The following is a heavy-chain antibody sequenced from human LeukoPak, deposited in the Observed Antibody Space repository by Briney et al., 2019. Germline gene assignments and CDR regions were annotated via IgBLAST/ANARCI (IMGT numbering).Heavy chain of an antibody. V-gene: IGHV1-46*01. CDR3: AREGSSSLAP. D-gene: IGHD6-6*01. CDR1: GYTFTSNY. J-gene: IGHJ5*02. CDR2: ISPSGGST. Sequence: ASVKVSCKAFGYTFTSNYMHWVRQAPGQGPEWMGVISPSGGSTTYAQKFQGRVTITADKSTSTAYMELSSLRSEDTAVYYCAREGSSSLAPWGQGTLVTVSS.